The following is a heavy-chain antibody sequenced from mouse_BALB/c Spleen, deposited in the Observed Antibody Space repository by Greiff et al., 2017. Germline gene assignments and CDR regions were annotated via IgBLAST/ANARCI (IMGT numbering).Heavy chain of an antibody. Sequence: EVQLVESGAGLVQPGGSLRLSCATSGFTFTGYYMSWVRQPPGKALEWLGFIRIKANGYTTEYSASVKGRFTISRDNSQSILYLQMNTLRAEDSATYYCARDRVRADYFDYWGQGTTLTVSS. D-gene: IGHD2-14*01. J-gene: IGHJ2*01. CDR3: ARDRVRADYFDY. CDR2: IRIKANGYTT. CDR1: GFTFTGYY. V-gene: IGHV7-3*02.